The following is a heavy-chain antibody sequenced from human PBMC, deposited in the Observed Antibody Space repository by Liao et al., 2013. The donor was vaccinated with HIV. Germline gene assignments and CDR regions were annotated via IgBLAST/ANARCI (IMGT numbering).Heavy chain of an antibody. D-gene: IGHD1-26*01. J-gene: IGHJ4*02. CDR2: MHYSGAT. Sequence: QVQLQESGPRLVRPSETLSLACNVSGGSISGKTNYWGWIRQPPGKGLEWIASMHYSGATNYNPSLQSRVTMSRDTSKNQLFLNLRSVAAADTAVYFCARDRGGGSSDFWGQGTLVTVSS. V-gene: IGHV4-39*07. CDR1: GGSISGKTNY. CDR3: ARDRGGGSSDF.